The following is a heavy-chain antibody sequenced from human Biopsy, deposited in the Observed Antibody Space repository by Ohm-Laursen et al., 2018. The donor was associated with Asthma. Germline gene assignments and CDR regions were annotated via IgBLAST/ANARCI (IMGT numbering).Heavy chain of an antibody. V-gene: IGHV3-33*01. J-gene: IGHJ6*02. CDR1: GFTFSSSG. CDR2: IWYDGSNK. Sequence: LRLSCAASGFTFSSSGMHWVRQAPGKGLEWVALIWYDGSNKNYADSVKGRFTVSRDNSKNTLYLQMNSLRAEDTAVYYCARKIAARGAMDVWGQGTTVTVSS. D-gene: IGHD6-6*01. CDR3: ARKIAARGAMDV.